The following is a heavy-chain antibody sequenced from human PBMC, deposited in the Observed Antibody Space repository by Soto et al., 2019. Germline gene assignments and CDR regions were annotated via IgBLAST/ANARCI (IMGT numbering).Heavy chain of an antibody. D-gene: IGHD5-18*01. CDR3: ATDGPDTAMVDFDY. V-gene: IGHV1-24*01. CDR1: GYTLTELS. CDR2: FDPEDGET. J-gene: IGHJ4*02. Sequence: ASVKVSCKVSGYTLTELSMHWVRQAPGKGLEWMGGFDPEDGETIYAQKFQGRVTMTEDTSTDTAYMELSGLRSEDTAVYYCATDGPDTAMVDFDYWGQGTLVTVSS.